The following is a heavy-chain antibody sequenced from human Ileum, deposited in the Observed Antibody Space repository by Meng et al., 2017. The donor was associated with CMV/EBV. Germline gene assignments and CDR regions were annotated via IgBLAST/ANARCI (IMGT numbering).Heavy chain of an antibody. CDR2: IYWDDDK. V-gene: IGHV2-5*02. J-gene: IGHJ5*02. CDR3: AHRLGAFDP. CDR1: GFSFRTYGEG. Sequence: QKTLRESGPTLVKPTQTLARTCTFSGFSFRTYGEGVCWIRQPPGKALEWIAIIYWDDDKRYRPSLKSRLTITKDASKDQVVLTMTNMDPADTATYYCAHRLGAFDPWGQGTLVTVSS.